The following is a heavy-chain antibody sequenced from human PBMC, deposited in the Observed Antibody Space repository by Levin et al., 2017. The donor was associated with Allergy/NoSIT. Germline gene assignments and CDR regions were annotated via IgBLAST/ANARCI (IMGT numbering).Heavy chain of an antibody. V-gene: IGHV1-24*01. Sequence: VASVKVSCKVSGYTLTELSMHWVRQAPGKGLEWMGGFDPEDGETIYAQKFQGRVTMTEDTSTDTAYMELSSLRSEDTAVYYCATDPIYGGRTNFDYWGQGTLVTVSS. CDR2: FDPEDGET. J-gene: IGHJ4*02. CDR3: ATDPIYGGRTNFDY. D-gene: IGHD4-23*01. CDR1: GYTLTELS.